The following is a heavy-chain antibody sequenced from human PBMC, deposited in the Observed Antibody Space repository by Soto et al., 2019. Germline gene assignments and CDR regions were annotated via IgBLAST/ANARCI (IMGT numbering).Heavy chain of an antibody. V-gene: IGHV3-23*01. Sequence: PGGSLRLSCAASGFTFVNYAMTWVRQAQGKGLEWVSASSGSGISTNYADSVKGRFTISRDNSKNTLFLQMNSLRAEDTALYYCAKAAYSSSWPRFGFDIWGQGTMVTVSS. CDR1: GFTFVNYA. D-gene: IGHD6-13*01. J-gene: IGHJ3*02. CDR2: SSGSGIST. CDR3: AKAAYSSSWPRFGFDI.